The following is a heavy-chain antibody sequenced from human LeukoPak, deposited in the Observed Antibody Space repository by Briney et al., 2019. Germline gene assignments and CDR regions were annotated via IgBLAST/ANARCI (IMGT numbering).Heavy chain of an antibody. D-gene: IGHD1-26*01. CDR2: ISTSSSFI. V-gene: IGHV3-21*01. CDR3: VRDGIVGASYYFDF. CDR1: EFTSSRYN. Sequence: GGSLRLSCAGSEFTSSRYNMNWIRQAPGKGLEWVSSISTSSSFIDYADSVKGRFTISRDNAKDSLHLQMDSLRADDTAVYYCVRDGIVGASYYFDFWGQGTLVTVSS. J-gene: IGHJ4*02.